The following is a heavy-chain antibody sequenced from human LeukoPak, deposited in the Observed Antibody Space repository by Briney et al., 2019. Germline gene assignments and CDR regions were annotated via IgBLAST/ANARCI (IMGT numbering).Heavy chain of an antibody. V-gene: IGHV4-38-2*02. D-gene: IGHD6-19*01. CDR3: ARGYSSGWYELDAFDI. CDR1: GYSISSGYY. Sequence: SETLSLTCTVSGYSISSGYYWGWIRQPPGKGLEWIGSIYHSGSTYYNPSLKSRVTISVDTSKNQFSLKLSSVTAADTAMYYCARGYSSGWYELDAFDIWGQGTMVTVSS. J-gene: IGHJ3*02. CDR2: IYHSGST.